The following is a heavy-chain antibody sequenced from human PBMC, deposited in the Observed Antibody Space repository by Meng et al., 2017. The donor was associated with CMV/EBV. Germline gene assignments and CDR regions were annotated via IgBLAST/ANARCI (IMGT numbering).Heavy chain of an antibody. J-gene: IGHJ4*02. D-gene: IGHD2-15*01. Sequence: VQLVESGAGVRYPVAPVEVAGKASGYTFTSYVISWVRQAPGQGREWMGWISAYNGNTNYAQKLQGRVTMTTDTSTSTAYMELRSLRSDDTAVYYCARMEVGGGSCYSDYWGQGTLVTVSS. V-gene: IGHV1-18*01. CDR1: GYTFTSYV. CDR2: ISAYNGNT. CDR3: ARMEVGGGSCYSDY.